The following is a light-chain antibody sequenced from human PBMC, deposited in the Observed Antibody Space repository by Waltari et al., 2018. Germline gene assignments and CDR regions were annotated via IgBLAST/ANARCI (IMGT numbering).Light chain of an antibody. CDR2: AAS. CDR3: QQTYSNPT. J-gene: IGKJ5*01. Sequence: DIQMTQFPSSLSASVGDRVTITCRASQSVSRYLNWYQHKPGTAPKLLIFAASSLQSWVPSRFSASGSGTDFTLTISSLQPEDSASYSCQQTYSNPTFGQGTRLEIK. V-gene: IGKV1-39*01. CDR1: QSVSRY.